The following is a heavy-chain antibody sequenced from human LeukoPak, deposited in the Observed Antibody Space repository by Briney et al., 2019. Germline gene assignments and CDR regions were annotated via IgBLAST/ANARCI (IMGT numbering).Heavy chain of an antibody. D-gene: IGHD1-26*01. CDR2: IIPIFGTA. CDR3: ARDWGSGTYDS. J-gene: IGHJ5*01. CDR1: GGTFSSYV. V-gene: IGHV1-69*13. Sequence: SVKVSCKASGGTFSSYVISWVRQAPGQGLEWMGGIIPIFGTANYAQKFQGRVTITADESTSTAYMELSGLRSDDTAVYYCARDWGSGTYDSWGQGPLITVSS.